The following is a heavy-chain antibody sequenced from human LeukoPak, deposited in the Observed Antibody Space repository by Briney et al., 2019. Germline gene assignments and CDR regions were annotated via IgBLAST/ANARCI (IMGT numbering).Heavy chain of an antibody. D-gene: IGHD2-8*01. CDR1: GGTFSSYA. V-gene: IGHV1-69*05. CDR2: IIPIFGTA. CDR3: AGSFIVLMVYARDNWFDP. Sequence: SVKVSCKASGGTFSSYAISWVRQAPGQRLEWMGRIIPIFGTANYAQKFQGRVTITTDESTSTAYMELSSLRSEDTAVYYCAGSFIVLMVYARDNWFDPWGQGTLVTVSS. J-gene: IGHJ5*02.